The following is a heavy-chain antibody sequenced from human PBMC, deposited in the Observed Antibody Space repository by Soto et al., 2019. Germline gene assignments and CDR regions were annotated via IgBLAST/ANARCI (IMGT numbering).Heavy chain of an antibody. CDR3: ARVVPGAEAWFCP. CDR1: GYTFSNYG. J-gene: IGHJ5*02. CDR2: ISLYSDGT. V-gene: IGHV1-18*01. D-gene: IGHD2-2*01. Sequence: QVQLVQSGGEVKRPGASVKVSCKTSGYTFSNYGITWVRQAPGQPLEWLGWISLYSDGTNYAQKFQGRGSLTTDTSTTPAYMELRSLRSDDTAVYYCARVVPGAEAWFCPCGQGTLVTVSS.